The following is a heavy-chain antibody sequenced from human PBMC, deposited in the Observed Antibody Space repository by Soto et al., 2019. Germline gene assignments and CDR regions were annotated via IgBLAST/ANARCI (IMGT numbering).Heavy chain of an antibody. J-gene: IGHJ3*02. V-gene: IGHV4-38-2*02. Sequence: PSETLSLTCSVSGYSISGGYYWGWIRQPPGKGLEWIGSIYHSGNTYYNPSLKSQVTISVDTSKNQFSLKLTSVTAADTAVYYCARATYYDFWSGFFDIWGQGTMVTVSS. CDR2: IYHSGNT. CDR3: ARATYYDFWSGFFDI. CDR1: GYSISGGYY. D-gene: IGHD3-3*01.